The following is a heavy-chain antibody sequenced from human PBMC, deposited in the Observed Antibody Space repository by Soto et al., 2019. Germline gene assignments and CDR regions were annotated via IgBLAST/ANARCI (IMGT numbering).Heavy chain of an antibody. CDR3: ARWGCSGSNCNLNQRSFDL. CDR1: GFIFNEFG. Sequence: GGSLRLSCAASGFIFNEFGMHWVRQAPGKGLEWVTVIWYDGSNKYYADSVKGRFTFSRDNSKNTMSLQMNSLRVEDTAVYYCARWGCSGSNCNLNQRSFDLWGQGTLVTVSS. CDR2: IWYDGSNK. J-gene: IGHJ4*02. V-gene: IGHV3-33*03. D-gene: IGHD2-15*01.